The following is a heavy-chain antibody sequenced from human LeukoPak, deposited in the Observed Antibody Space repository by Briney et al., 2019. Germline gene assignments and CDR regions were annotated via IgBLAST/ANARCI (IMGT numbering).Heavy chain of an antibody. J-gene: IGHJ4*02. CDR3: AGGAGWLSDY. V-gene: IGHV3-7*03. CDR2: IKEDGSEE. CDR1: GFTFSPYW. Sequence: GSLRLSCAASGFTFSPYWMNWFRQAPGKGLEWVALIKEDGSEELYDGSVEGRFTISRDSGKNSLYLQMNSLRAEDTAVYYCAGGAGWLSDYWGQGTLVTVSS. D-gene: IGHD2-15*01.